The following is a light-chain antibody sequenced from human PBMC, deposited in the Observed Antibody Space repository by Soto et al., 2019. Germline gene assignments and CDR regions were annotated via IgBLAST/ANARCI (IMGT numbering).Light chain of an antibody. CDR3: QQYSDWPLS. Sequence: EIVMTQSPATLSVSPGERATLSCRASQSVSSNLAWYQQKPGQATRLLFYGASTRATGVPARFSGSGSGTEFTLTISSLQSEDFAVYYCQQYSDWPLSFGGGTKVEIK. J-gene: IGKJ4*01. V-gene: IGKV3-15*01. CDR1: QSVSSN. CDR2: GAS.